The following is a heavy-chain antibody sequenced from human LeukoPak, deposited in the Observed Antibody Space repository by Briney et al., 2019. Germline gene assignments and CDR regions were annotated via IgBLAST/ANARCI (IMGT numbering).Heavy chain of an antibody. D-gene: IGHD3-22*01. J-gene: IGHJ4*02. CDR1: GFIFTDYG. CDR3: ARDLRLEGYYDSSGYSILDY. V-gene: IGHV3-48*01. CDR2: ISSSSSTI. Sequence: GGSLRLSCAASGFIFTDYGMHWVRQAPGKGLEWVSYISSSSSTIYYADSVKGRFTISRDNAKNSLYLQMNSLRAEDTAVYYCARDLRLEGYYDSSGYSILDYWGQGTLVTVSS.